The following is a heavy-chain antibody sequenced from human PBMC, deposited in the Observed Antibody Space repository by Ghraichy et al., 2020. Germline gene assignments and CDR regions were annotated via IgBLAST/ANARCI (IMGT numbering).Heavy chain of an antibody. D-gene: IGHD5-18*01. Sequence: SETLSLTCTVSGGSISSNSYYWGWIRQPPGKGLEWIGSVYYSGSTYYNPSLKSRVTISVDTSKNQFSLKLSSVTAADTAVYYCARPADNYGYFDYWGPGTLVTVSS. CDR1: GGSISSNSYY. CDR2: VYYSGST. V-gene: IGHV4-39*01. CDR3: ARPADNYGYFDY. J-gene: IGHJ4*02.